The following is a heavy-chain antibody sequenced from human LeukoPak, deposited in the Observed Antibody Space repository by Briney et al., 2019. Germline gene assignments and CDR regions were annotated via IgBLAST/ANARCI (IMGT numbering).Heavy chain of an antibody. CDR3: AKDHRHSSSPRYFGY. CDR1: DGSTTGYY. D-gene: IGHD6-6*01. CDR2: ISSSGSTI. Sequence: LSLTCSVSDGSTTGYYWSWIRQAPGKGLEWVSYISSSGSTIYYADSVKGRFTISRDNSKNTLYLQMNSLRAEDTAVYYCAKDHRHSSSPRYFGYWGQGTLVTVSS. V-gene: IGHV3-11*01. J-gene: IGHJ4*02.